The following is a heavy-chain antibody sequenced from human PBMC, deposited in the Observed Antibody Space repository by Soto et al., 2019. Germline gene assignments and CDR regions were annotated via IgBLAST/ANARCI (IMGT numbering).Heavy chain of an antibody. V-gene: IGHV1-69*02. Sequence: GASVKVSCKASGRTFSSYTISWVRQAPGQGLEWMGRIIPILGIANYAQKYQGRVTTTADKSTSTAYMELSSLRSEDTAVYYCARSFRYYGSGSYWYYMDVWGKGTTVTVSS. D-gene: IGHD3-10*01. CDR3: ARSFRYYGSGSYWYYMDV. CDR1: GRTFSSYT. CDR2: IIPILGIA. J-gene: IGHJ6*03.